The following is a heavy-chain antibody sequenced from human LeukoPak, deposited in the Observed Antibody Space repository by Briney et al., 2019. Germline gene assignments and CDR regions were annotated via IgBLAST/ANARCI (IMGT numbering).Heavy chain of an antibody. J-gene: IGHJ4*02. CDR1: GYTFTSYD. D-gene: IGHD4-17*01. Sequence: GASVKVSCKASGYTFTSYDINWVRQATGQGLEWMGWMNPNSGNTGYAQRFQGRVTMTRNTSISTAYMELSSLRSEDTAVYYCARSLGTTVTTAGVAVYWGQGTLVTVSS. V-gene: IGHV1-8*01. CDR3: ARSLGTTVTTAGVAVY. CDR2: MNPNSGNT.